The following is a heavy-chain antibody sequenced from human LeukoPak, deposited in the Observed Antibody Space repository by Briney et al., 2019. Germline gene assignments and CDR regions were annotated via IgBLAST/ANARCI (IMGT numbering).Heavy chain of an antibody. J-gene: IGHJ4*02. CDR3: ARDRGYDFWSGYSG. CDR2: INWNGGST. Sequence: PGGSLRLSCAASGFTFDDYGMSWVRQAPGKGLEWVSGINWNGGSTGYADSVKGRFTISRDNAKNSLYLQMNSLRAEDTALHYCARDRGYDFWSGYSGWGQGTLVTVSS. D-gene: IGHD3-3*01. CDR1: GFTFDDYG. V-gene: IGHV3-20*04.